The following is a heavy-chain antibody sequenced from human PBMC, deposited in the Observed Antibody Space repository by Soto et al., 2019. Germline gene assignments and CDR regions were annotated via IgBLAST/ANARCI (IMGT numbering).Heavy chain of an antibody. V-gene: IGHV3-30-3*01. J-gene: IGHJ4*02. CDR3: SRDTQGEQQLVLDY. CDR2: ISYDGSNK. D-gene: IGHD6-13*01. Sequence: QVQLVESGGGVVQPGRSLRLSCAASGFTFSSYAMHWVRQAPGKGLEWVAVISYDGSNKYYADSVKGRFTISRDNSKNTLYLQMNGLRAEDTAVYYCSRDTQGEQQLVLDYWGQGTLVTVSS. CDR1: GFTFSSYA.